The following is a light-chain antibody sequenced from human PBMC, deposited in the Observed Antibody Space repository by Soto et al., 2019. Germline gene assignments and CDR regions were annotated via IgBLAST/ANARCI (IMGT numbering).Light chain of an antibody. CDR3: QVWDRSSDHYV. Sequence: SYELTQPPSVSVAPGQTVRVTCGGKNIGSKSVHWYQQKPGQAPVLVVYDDSDRPSGIPERFSGSNSGNTATLTISRVEAGDEADYHCQVWDRSSDHYVFGTGTKVIVL. CDR1: NIGSKS. J-gene: IGLJ1*01. CDR2: DDS. V-gene: IGLV3-21*02.